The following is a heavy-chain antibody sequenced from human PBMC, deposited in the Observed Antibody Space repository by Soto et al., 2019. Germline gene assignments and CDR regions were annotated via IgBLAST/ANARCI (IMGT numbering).Heavy chain of an antibody. D-gene: IGHD6-13*01. Sequence: QVQLVESGGGVVQPGRSLRLSCAASGFTFSSYGMHWVRQAPGKGLEWVALISFDGSHSYYADSVKGRFTISRDNSNNRLYLKMNSLRAADTAVYYCTKEPFHSSWYSSYGMDVWGQGTTVSVSS. CDR1: GFTFSSYG. J-gene: IGHJ6*02. V-gene: IGHV3-30*18. CDR3: TKEPFHSSWYSSYGMDV. CDR2: ISFDGSHS.